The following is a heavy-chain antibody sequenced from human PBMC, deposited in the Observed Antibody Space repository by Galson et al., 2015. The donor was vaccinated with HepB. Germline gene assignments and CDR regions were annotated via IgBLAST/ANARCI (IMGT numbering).Heavy chain of an antibody. CDR3: ARASGILTGDAFDI. CDR1: GFAFSRYD. V-gene: IGHV3-13*05. D-gene: IGHD7-27*01. J-gene: IGHJ3*02. CDR2: IDTAGDP. Sequence: SLRLSCAASGFAFSRYDMHWVRQPIGKGLEWVSAIDTAGDPYYPDSVKGRFTISGENAKNSLYLQMNSLRAGDTAVYYCARASGILTGDAFDIWGQGTMVTVSS.